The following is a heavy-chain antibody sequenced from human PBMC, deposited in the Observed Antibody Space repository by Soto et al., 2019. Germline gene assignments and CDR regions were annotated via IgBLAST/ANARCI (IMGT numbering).Heavy chain of an antibody. CDR3: AKSAGYCSSTSCYRENWFDP. J-gene: IGHJ5*02. CDR2: INPSGGST. D-gene: IGHD2-2*01. V-gene: IGHV1-46*01. Sequence: GASVKVSCKASGYTFTSYYMHWVRQAPGQGLEWMGIINPSGGSTSYAQKFQGRVTMTRDTSTSTVYMELSSLRSEDTAVYYCAKSAGYCSSTSCYRENWFDPWGQGTLVTVSS. CDR1: GYTFTSYY.